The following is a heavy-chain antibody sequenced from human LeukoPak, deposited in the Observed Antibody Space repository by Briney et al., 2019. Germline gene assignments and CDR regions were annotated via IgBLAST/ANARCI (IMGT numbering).Heavy chain of an antibody. CDR1: GFTFSSYG. J-gene: IGHJ1*01. V-gene: IGHV3-30*18. D-gene: IGHD6-13*01. CDR3: AKDYQFSSWNAEYFQH. Sequence: GGSLRLSCAASGFTFSSYGMHWVRQAPGKGLEWVAVISYDGSNKYYADSVKGRFTISRDNSKNTLYLQMNSLRAEDMAVYYCAKDYQFSSWNAEYFQHWGQGTLVTVSS. CDR2: ISYDGSNK.